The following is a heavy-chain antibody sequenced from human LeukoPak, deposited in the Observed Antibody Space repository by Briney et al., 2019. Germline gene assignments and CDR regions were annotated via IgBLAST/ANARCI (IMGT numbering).Heavy chain of an antibody. CDR3: ARAVERAPGGDAFNI. CDR2: IYHSGST. Sequence: SGTLSLTCAVSGGSISSSNWWSWVRQPPGKGLEWIGEIYHSGSTNYNPSLKSRVTISVDKSKNQFSLKLSSVTAADTAVYYCARAVERAPGGDAFNIWGQGTMVTVSS. J-gene: IGHJ3*02. CDR1: GGSISSSNW. V-gene: IGHV4-4*02. D-gene: IGHD5-24*01.